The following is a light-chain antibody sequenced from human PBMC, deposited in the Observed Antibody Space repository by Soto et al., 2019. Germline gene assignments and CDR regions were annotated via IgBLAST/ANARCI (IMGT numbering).Light chain of an antibody. Sequence: QTVLTQSSSASASLGSSVKLTCTLSSGHSSYIFAWHQQQPGKAPRYLMKLEGSGSYNKGSGVPDRFSGSSSGADRYLTISNLQFEDEADYYCETWDSNTHVFGGGTKL. CDR2: LEGSGSY. CDR1: SGHSSYI. CDR3: ETWDSNTHV. V-gene: IGLV4-60*02. J-gene: IGLJ3*02.